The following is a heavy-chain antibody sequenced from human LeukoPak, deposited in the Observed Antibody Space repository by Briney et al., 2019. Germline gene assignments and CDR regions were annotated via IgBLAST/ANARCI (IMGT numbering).Heavy chain of an antibody. V-gene: IGHV5-51*01. J-gene: IGHJ4*02. CDR3: ARHTKYSSSSRVFEY. CDR1: GYSFASYW. CDR2: IYPADSDT. Sequence: GESLKISCKGSGYSFASYWIGWVRQMPGKGLEWMGIIYPADSDTRYSPSFQGQVTISVDKSISTAYLQWSSLKASDAAMYYCARHTKYSSSSRVFEYWGQGTLVTVSS. D-gene: IGHD6-6*01.